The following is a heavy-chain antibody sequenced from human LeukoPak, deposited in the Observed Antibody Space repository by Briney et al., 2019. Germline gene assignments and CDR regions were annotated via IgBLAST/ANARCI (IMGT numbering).Heavy chain of an antibody. CDR1: GYTLTELS. CDR2: FDPEDGET. CDR3: ASPGAAYYYDSSGYYPAPDAFDI. J-gene: IGHJ3*02. Sequence: GASVKVSCKVSGYTLTELSMHWVRQAPGKGLEWMGGFDPEDGETIYAQKFQGRVTITADKSTSTAYMELSSLRSEDTAVYYCASPGAAYYYDSSGYYPAPDAFDIWGQGTMVTVSS. V-gene: IGHV1-24*01. D-gene: IGHD3-22*01.